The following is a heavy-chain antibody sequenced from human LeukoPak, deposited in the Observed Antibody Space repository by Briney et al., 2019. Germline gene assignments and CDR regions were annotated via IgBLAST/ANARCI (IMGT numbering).Heavy chain of an antibody. Sequence: GSLRLSCAASGFTFSSYAMSWVRQAPGKGLEWVSAISGSGGSTYYADSVKGRFTISRDNSKNTLYLQMNSLRAEDTAVYYCARDIAAMGLYYYYGMDVWGQGTTVTVSS. V-gene: IGHV3-23*01. CDR1: GFTFSSYA. CDR2: ISGSGGST. CDR3: ARDIAAMGLYYYYGMDV. D-gene: IGHD5-18*01. J-gene: IGHJ6*02.